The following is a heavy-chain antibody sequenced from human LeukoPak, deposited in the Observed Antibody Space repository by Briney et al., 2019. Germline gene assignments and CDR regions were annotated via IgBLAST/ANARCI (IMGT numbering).Heavy chain of an antibody. CDR3: ARGRGWGKWELPY. D-gene: IGHD1-26*01. CDR2: INPSGGST. CDR1: GYTFTSYY. J-gene: IGHJ4*02. Sequence: ASVKVSCKPSGYTFTSYYMYWVRQAPGQGLEWIGIINPSGGSTSYAQKFQGRVTMTRDMSTSTVYMELSSLRSEDTAVYYCARGRGWGKWELPYWGQGTLVTVSS. V-gene: IGHV1-46*01.